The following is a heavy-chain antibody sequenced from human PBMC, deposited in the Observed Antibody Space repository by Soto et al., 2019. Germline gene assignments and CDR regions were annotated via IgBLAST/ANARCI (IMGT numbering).Heavy chain of an antibody. D-gene: IGHD2-2*01. Sequence: ASVKVSCKASGGTFSSYAISWVRQAPGQGLEWMGGIIPIFGTANYAQKFQGRVTITADESTSTAYMELSSLRSEDTAVYYCARASYCISTSCYESDYYGMDVWGQGTTVTVSS. J-gene: IGHJ6*02. CDR2: IIPIFGTA. CDR3: ARASYCISTSCYESDYYGMDV. V-gene: IGHV1-69*13. CDR1: GGTFSSYA.